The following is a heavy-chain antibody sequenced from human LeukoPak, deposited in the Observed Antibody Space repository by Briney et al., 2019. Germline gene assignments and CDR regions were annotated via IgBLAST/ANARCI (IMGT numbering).Heavy chain of an antibody. V-gene: IGHV3-23*01. J-gene: IGHJ6*03. CDR3: AKDLAARPDYYYYMDV. Sequence: GGSLRLSCAASGFTFSSYEMNWVRQAPGKGLEWVSAISGSGGSTYYADSVKGRFTISRDNSKNTLYLQMNSLRAEDTAVYYCAKDLAARPDYYYYMDVWGKGTTVTVSS. D-gene: IGHD6-6*01. CDR2: ISGSGGST. CDR1: GFTFSSYE.